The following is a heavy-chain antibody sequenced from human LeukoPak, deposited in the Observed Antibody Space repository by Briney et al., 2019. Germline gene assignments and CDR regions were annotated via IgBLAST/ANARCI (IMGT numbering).Heavy chain of an antibody. Sequence: GGSLRLSCAASGFTFSSYGMHWVRQAPGKGLEWVAFIRYDGSNKYYADSVKGRFTISRDNSKNTLYLQMNSLRAEDTAVYYCAKDSVRGVIHYYYYMDVRGKGTTVTISS. J-gene: IGHJ6*03. CDR1: GFTFSSYG. CDR2: IRYDGSNK. V-gene: IGHV3-30*02. CDR3: AKDSVRGVIHYYYYMDV. D-gene: IGHD3-10*01.